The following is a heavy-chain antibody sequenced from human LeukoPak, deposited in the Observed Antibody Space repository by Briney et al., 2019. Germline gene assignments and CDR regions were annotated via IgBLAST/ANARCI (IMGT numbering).Heavy chain of an antibody. CDR2: ISSSSSYI. V-gene: IGHV3-21*01. Sequence: PGGSLRLSCAASGFTFSSYSMNWVRQAPGKGLEWVSSISSSSSYIYYADSVKGRFTISRDNSKNTLYLQMNSLRAEDTAVYYCTRDLWDGYNLDSDYWGQGTLVTVSS. J-gene: IGHJ4*02. D-gene: IGHD5-24*01. CDR1: GFTFSSYS. CDR3: TRDLWDGYNLDSDY.